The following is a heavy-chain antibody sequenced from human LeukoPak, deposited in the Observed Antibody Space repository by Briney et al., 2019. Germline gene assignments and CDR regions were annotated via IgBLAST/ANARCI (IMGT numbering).Heavy chain of an antibody. Sequence: SETLSLTCTVSGGSISSYYWNWTRQPPGKGLEWIGYIYYSGSTNYNPSLKSRVTISVDTSKNQFSLKLNSVTAADTAVYFCARQLRGEAVAGHLQPFDYWGQGALVTVSS. CDR1: GGSISSYY. D-gene: IGHD6-19*01. V-gene: IGHV4-59*08. J-gene: IGHJ4*02. CDR2: IYYSGST. CDR3: ARQLRGEAVAGHLQPFDY.